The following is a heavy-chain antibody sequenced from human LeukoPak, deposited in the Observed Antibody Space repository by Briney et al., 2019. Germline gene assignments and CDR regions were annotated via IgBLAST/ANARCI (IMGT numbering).Heavy chain of an antibody. Sequence: GGSLRLSCAASGFTFYIYWMAWVRQAPGKGLEWVATISHDGSEKYYVDSVRGRFSISRDNAKNSLYLQMDSLRAEDTAVYYCAREYYSSFDYWAQGTLLTVS. J-gene: IGHJ4*02. CDR2: ISHDGSEK. CDR3: AREYYSSFDY. CDR1: GFTFYIYW. V-gene: IGHV3-7*01. D-gene: IGHD2-21*01.